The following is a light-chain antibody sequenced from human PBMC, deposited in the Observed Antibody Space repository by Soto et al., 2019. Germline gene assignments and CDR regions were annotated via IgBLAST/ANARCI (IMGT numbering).Light chain of an antibody. CDR1: SGYSNYK. J-gene: IGLJ2*01. Sequence: VLTQPPSASASLGASVTLTCTLSSGYSNYKVDWYQQRPGKGPRFVMRVGTGGIVGSKGDGIPDRFSVLGSGLNRYLTIKNIQEEDESDYHCGADHGSGSNFVYQLGGGTQLTV. CDR2: VGTGGIVG. CDR3: GADHGSGSNFVYQ. V-gene: IGLV9-49*01.